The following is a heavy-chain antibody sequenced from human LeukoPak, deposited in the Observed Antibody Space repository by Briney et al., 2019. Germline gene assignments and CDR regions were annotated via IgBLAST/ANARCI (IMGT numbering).Heavy chain of an antibody. CDR1: GFTFSNYA. J-gene: IGHJ4*02. CDR2: ISSSSSTI. CDR3: VRDWGYDSSGYWQKYFDT. D-gene: IGHD3-22*01. Sequence: GGSLRPSCAASGFTFSNYAMNWVRQAPGKALEWISYISSSSSTIYYADSVKGRFTISRDNAKNTLYLQMNSLRAEDTAVYYCVRDWGYDSSGYWQKYFDTWGQGTLVTVSS. V-gene: IGHV3-48*04.